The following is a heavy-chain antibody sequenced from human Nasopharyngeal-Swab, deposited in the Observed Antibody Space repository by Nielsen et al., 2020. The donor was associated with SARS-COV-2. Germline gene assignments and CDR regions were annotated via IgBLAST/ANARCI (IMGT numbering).Heavy chain of an antibody. CDR3: ARLGIRSYYLDY. D-gene: IGHD3-16*01. CDR2: IYPGDSDT. J-gene: IGHJ4*02. Sequence: VRQMPGKGLEWMEIIYPGDSDTRYSPSFQGQVTISADKSISTAYLQWSSLKASDTAMYYCARLGIRSYYLDYWGQGTLVTVSS. V-gene: IGHV5-51*01.